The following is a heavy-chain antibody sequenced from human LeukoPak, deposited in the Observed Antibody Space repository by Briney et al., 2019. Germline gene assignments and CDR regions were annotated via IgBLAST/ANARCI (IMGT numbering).Heavy chain of an antibody. V-gene: IGHV3-7*05. CDR2: INQDGGEK. CDR3: TTFYTRLTDY. CDR1: GITFNTYW. J-gene: IGHJ4*02. D-gene: IGHD2/OR15-2a*01. Sequence: PGGSLRLSCAASGITFNTYWISLVRQAAGKGLDWLATINQDGGEKYYVDSVKGRFTISRDNAKNSLSLQMNSLRAEDTAVYYCTTFYTRLTDYWGQGTLVTVSS.